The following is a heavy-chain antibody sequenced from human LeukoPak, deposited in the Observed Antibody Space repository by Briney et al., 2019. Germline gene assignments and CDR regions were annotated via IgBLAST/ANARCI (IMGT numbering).Heavy chain of an antibody. J-gene: IGHJ4*02. CDR2: IDGSGSS. V-gene: IGHV4-38-2*02. CDR3: AREVVTFGGVIGYFDY. D-gene: IGHD3-16*02. Sequence: SETLSLTCTVSGYSISSGYLWGWIRQPPGKGLEWIGSIDGSGSSYYNPSLKSRVTISVDTSRNQFSLKMSSVTAADTAVYYCAREVVTFGGVIGYFDYWGQGTLVTVSS. CDR1: GYSISSGYL.